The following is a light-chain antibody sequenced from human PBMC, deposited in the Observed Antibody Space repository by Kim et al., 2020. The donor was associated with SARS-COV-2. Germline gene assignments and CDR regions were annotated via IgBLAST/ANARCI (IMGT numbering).Light chain of an antibody. Sequence: QSALTQPASVTGSPGQSITISCTGTSSDIGGYKYVSWYQQHPGKAPKLIIYDVTKRPSGVSNRFSGSKSGNTASLTISGLQAEDEADYHCNSYTRRNTWVFGGGTQLTVL. CDR1: SSDIGGYKY. J-gene: IGLJ3*02. CDR3: NSYTRRNTWV. V-gene: IGLV2-14*03. CDR2: DVT.